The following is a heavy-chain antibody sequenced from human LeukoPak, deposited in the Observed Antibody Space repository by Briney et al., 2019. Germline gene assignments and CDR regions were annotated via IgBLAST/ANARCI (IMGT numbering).Heavy chain of an antibody. V-gene: IGHV3-21*01. CDR2: ISSSSSYI. D-gene: IGHD3-3*01. CDR1: GFTFSSYS. Sequence: PGGSLRLSCAASGFTFSSYSMNWVRQAPGKGLEWVSSISSSSSYIYYADSVKGRLTISRDNAKNSLYLQMNSLRAEDTAVYYCAGRVVYGMDVWGQGTTVTVSS. CDR3: AGRVVYGMDV. J-gene: IGHJ6*02.